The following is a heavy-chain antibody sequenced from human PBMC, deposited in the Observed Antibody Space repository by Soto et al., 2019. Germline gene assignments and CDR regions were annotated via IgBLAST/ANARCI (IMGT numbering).Heavy chain of an antibody. CDR1: GGSISSYY. Sequence: QVQLQESGPGLVKPSETLSLTCTVSGGSISSYYWSWIRQPPGKGLEWIGYIYYSGNTNYNPSLKSRVTISVDTSKNQSSLKLSSVTAADTAVYYGARRYGYSFDYWGQGTLVTVSS. J-gene: IGHJ4*02. D-gene: IGHD4-17*01. V-gene: IGHV4-59*08. CDR2: IYYSGNT. CDR3: ARRYGYSFDY.